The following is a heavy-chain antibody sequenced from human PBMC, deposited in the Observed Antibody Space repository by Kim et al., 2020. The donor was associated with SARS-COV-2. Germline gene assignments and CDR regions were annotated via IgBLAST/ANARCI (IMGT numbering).Heavy chain of an antibody. D-gene: IGHD4-4*01. CDR3: ARDMDPTVYDH. Sequence: KTTYSQKFQGRVTITRDTSANTAYMELRTLTTKDTAVYYCARDMDPTVYDHWGQGTLVTVSS. V-gene: IGHV1-3*01. CDR2: KT. J-gene: IGHJ4*02.